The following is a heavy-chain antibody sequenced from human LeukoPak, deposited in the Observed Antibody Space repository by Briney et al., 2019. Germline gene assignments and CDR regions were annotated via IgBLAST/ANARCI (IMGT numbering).Heavy chain of an antibody. Sequence: GGSLSLFCAASGFTESKNYMNGVRRAPGEGLEWVSLIYSGGDTSYADSVKGRFTVSRDNSKNTLFLQMNSLRAEDTAVYYCARLTADGRLYFVDWGPGTLVTVSS. CDR2: IYSGGDT. V-gene: IGHV3-66*01. J-gene: IGHJ4*02. CDR1: GFTESKNY. D-gene: IGHD6-13*01. CDR3: ARLTADGRLYFVD.